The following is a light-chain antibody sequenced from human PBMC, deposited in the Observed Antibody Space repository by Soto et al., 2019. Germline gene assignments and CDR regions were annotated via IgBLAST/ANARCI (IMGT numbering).Light chain of an antibody. CDR1: KTIGYNY. V-gene: IGKV3-20*01. Sequence: EIVLTQFPDTLSLSPGERATLSCRASKTIGYNYLAWYQQRPGLAPTLLIYDASTRAPGISDRFSGSGSGTDLTLTISRLEPGDFAVYYCQEYDTSYTFGPGTKLEI. CDR3: QEYDTSYT. J-gene: IGKJ2*01. CDR2: DAS.